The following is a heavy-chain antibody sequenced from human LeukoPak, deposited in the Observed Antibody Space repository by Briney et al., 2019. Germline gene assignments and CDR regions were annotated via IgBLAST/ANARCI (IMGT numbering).Heavy chain of an antibody. CDR1: GGSINNYY. D-gene: IGHD5-18*01. Sequence: SETLSLTCTVSGGSINNYYWSWIRQPPGKGLEWIGYVYFSGSTNYSPSLKSRVTISVDTSKNQFSLNLSSVTAADTAVYYCARHRGRYSYGTPYYFDYWGQGTLVTVSS. CDR2: VYFSGST. V-gene: IGHV4-59*08. J-gene: IGHJ4*02. CDR3: ARHRGRYSYGTPYYFDY.